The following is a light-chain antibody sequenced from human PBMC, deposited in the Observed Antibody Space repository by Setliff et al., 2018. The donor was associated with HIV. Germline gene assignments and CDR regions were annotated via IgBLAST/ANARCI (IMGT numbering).Light chain of an antibody. Sequence: QSVLTQPPSASGSPGQSVTISCTGTSSDVGGYNYVSWYQQHPGKAPQVMIYEGSKRPSGVSNRFSGSKSGNTASLTISGLQAEDEADYYCCSYAGSSTFVFGTGTKVTVL. CDR2: EGS. CDR3: CSYAGSSTFV. J-gene: IGLJ1*01. CDR1: SSDVGGYNY. V-gene: IGLV2-23*01.